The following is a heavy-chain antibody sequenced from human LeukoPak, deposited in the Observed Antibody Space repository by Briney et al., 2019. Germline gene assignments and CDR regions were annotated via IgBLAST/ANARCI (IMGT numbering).Heavy chain of an antibody. J-gene: IGHJ4*02. CDR2: IRNDGSNK. Sequence: PVGSLRLSCAASEFTFSSYGMHWVRQAPGKGLEWVAFIRNDGSNKYYADSVKGRFTISRDNFKKTMFLEMNSLRTEDTAVYHCAKDRWVGATDYFDYWGQGTQVTVST. V-gene: IGHV3-30*02. D-gene: IGHD1-26*01. CDR3: AKDRWVGATDYFDY. CDR1: EFTFSSYG.